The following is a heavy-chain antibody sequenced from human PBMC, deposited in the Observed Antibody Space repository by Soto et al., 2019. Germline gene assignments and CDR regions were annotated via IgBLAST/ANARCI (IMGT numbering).Heavy chain of an antibody. CDR1: GFTFSSYW. D-gene: IGHD3-10*01. CDR3: AYGSGNYRFEY. J-gene: IGHJ4*02. CDR2: INPDGSAK. V-gene: IGHV3-7*05. Sequence: EVQLVESGGGLVQPGGSLRLSCAASGFTFSSYWLSWVRQAPGKGLEWVANINPDGSAKYYVDSVKARFTISRDNAKHSLSLQMNCLRAEDTAVYYCAYGSGNYRFEYWGQGTLVTVSS.